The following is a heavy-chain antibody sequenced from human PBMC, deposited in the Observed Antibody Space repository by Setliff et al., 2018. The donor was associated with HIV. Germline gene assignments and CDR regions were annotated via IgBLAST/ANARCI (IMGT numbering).Heavy chain of an antibody. V-gene: IGHV3-48*02. CDR2: IGSSNHGI. CDR1: GFNFKTYG. CDR3: ASFYGDYGY. Sequence: GKSLKISCAVSGFNFKTYGMTWVRQAPGKGLDWVAHIGSSNHGIHYTASVQGRFTVSRDNANNLLFLQMNNLRDEDTAVYYCASFYGDYGYWGHGTQVTVSS. D-gene: IGHD3-10*01. J-gene: IGHJ4*01.